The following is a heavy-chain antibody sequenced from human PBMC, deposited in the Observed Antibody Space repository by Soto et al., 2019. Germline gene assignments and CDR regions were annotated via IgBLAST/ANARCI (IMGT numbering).Heavy chain of an antibody. Sequence: QVQLVESGGGVVQPGRSLRLSCAASAFTFSTYGMHWVRQAPGKGLEGVARISYDGSEKVYADSVKGRFTISRDNSKDTLYLQMNSLRAEDTAVLYCAKEEHRGSSFDYWGQGTLVTVS. J-gene: IGHJ4*02. CDR3: AKEEHRGSSFDY. CDR2: ISYDGSEK. V-gene: IGHV3-30*18. D-gene: IGHD1-26*01. CDR1: AFTFSTYG.